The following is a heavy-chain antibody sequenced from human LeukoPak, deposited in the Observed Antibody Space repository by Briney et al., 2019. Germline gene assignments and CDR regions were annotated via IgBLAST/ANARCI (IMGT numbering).Heavy chain of an antibody. CDR3: ARLFGELSSYWYYGMDV. D-gene: IGHD3-10*02. V-gene: IGHV1-2*02. CDR1: GYTFTGYY. CDR2: INPNSGGT. J-gene: IGHJ6*04. Sequence: ASVKVSCKASGYTFTGYYMHWVRQAPGQGLEWMGWINPNSGGTNYAQKFQGRVTITADESTSTAYMELSSLRSEDTAVYYCARLFGELSSYWYYGMDVWGKGTTVTVSS.